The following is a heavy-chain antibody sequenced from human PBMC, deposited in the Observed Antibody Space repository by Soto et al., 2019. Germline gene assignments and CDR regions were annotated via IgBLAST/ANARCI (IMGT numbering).Heavy chain of an antibody. V-gene: IGHV3-21*01. J-gene: IGHJ4*02. CDR3: ASDLSFKVAGTADY. D-gene: IGHD6-19*01. Sequence: EVQLVESGGGLVKPGGSLRLSCAASGFTFSSYSMNWVRQAPGKGLEWVSSISSSSSYIYYADSVKGRFTISRDNAKNSLYLQMNSLRAEDTAVYYCASDLSFKVAGTADYWGQGTLVTVSS. CDR1: GFTFSSYS. CDR2: ISSSSSYI.